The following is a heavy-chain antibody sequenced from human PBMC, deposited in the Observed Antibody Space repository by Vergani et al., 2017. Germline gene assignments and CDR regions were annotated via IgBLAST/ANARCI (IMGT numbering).Heavy chain of an antibody. CDR2: ISGSGGST. CDR3: AIVFDGPPVYGMDG. J-gene: IGHJ6*02. Sequence: EVQLLESGGGLVQPGGSLRLSCAASGFPFSSYAMIWVRQAPGKGLEWVSDISGSGGSTYYADSVKGRFTISRDNSKNTLYLQMNRRRAEDTAVYYCAIVFDGPPVYGMDGWGQAPTVTVYS. CDR1: GFPFSSYA. D-gene: IGHD3-3*01. V-gene: IGHV3-23*01.